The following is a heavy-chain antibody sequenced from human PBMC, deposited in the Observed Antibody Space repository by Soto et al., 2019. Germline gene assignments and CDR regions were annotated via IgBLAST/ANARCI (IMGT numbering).Heavy chain of an antibody. D-gene: IGHD6-13*01. Sequence: ESGGGVVQPGRSLRLSCVASGFIFGSYGMHWVRQAPGKGLEWVAVVWFDGSNEFYADSVKGRFTISRDNSKKTLFLQMNSLRAEDTAVYYCAKMVGVSVAAAGFDLWGQGTLVTVSS. J-gene: IGHJ4*02. CDR2: VWFDGSNE. V-gene: IGHV3-33*06. CDR3: AKMVGVSVAAAGFDL. CDR1: GFIFGSYG.